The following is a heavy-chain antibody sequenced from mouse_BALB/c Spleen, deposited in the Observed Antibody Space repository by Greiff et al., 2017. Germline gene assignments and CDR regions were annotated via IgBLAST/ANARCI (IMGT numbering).Heavy chain of an antibody. CDR2: ISYSGST. D-gene: IGHD2-14*01. J-gene: IGHJ3*01. Sequence: EVKLQESGPGLVKPSQSLSLTCTVTGYSITSDYAWNWIRQFPGNKLEWMGYISYSGSTSYNPSLKSRISITRDTSKNQFFLQLNSVTTEDTATYYCLYYRYDDGAFAYWGQGTLVTVSA. CDR1: GYSITSDYA. CDR3: LYYRYDDGAFAY. V-gene: IGHV3-2*02.